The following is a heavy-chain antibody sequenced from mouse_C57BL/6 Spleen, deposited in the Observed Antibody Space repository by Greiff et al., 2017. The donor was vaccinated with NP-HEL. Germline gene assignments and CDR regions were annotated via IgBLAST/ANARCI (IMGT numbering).Heavy chain of an antibody. J-gene: IGHJ2*01. CDR3: VRQGYDYPFDY. CDR2: IRSKSNNYAT. D-gene: IGHD2-4*01. CDR1: GFSFNTYA. Sequence: EVKLVESGGGLVQPKGSLKLSCAASGFSFNTYAMNWVRQAPGKGLEWVARIRSKSNNYATYYADSVKDRFTISRDDSESMLYLQMNNLKTEDTAMYYCVRQGYDYPFDYWGQGTTLTVSS. V-gene: IGHV10-1*01.